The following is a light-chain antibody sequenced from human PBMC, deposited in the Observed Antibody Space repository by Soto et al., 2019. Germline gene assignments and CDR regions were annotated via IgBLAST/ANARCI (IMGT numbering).Light chain of an antibody. J-gene: IGLJ1*01. V-gene: IGLV2-8*01. Sequence: QSALFQPPSVSGSPGQSAPISCTGTKSDIGVYDFVSWYQHHPGKAPRLIIYEVVQRPSGVPDRFSGSKSGNTASLTVSGLQAADEADYFCKSYAGSNTYVFGSGTKVTVL. CDR3: KSYAGSNTYV. CDR2: EVV. CDR1: KSDIGVYDF.